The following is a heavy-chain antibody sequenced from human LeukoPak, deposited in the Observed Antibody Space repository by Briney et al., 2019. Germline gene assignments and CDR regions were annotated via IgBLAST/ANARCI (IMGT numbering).Heavy chain of an antibody. CDR2: IYHSGST. D-gene: IGHD6-13*01. CDR3: ARDPLNSSSWYRGDAFDI. J-gene: IGHJ3*02. CDR1: GGSISSGGYY. Sequence: SETLSLTCTVSGGSISSGGYYWSWIRQPPGKGLEWIGYIYHSGSTYYNPSLKSRVTISVDRSKNQFSLKLSSVTAADTAVYYCARDPLNSSSWYRGDAFDIWGQGTMVTVSS. V-gene: IGHV4-30-2*01.